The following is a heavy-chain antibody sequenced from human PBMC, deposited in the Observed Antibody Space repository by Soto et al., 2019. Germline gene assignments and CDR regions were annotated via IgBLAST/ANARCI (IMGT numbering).Heavy chain of an antibody. CDR1: GFRFSDYG. CDR2: ISHDGGYK. CDR3: ASAGYSHPGGDDY. D-gene: IGHD4-4*01. V-gene: IGHV3-30*03. J-gene: IGHJ4*02. Sequence: GGSLRLSCAASGFRFSDYGMHWVRQAPGKGLEWLAVISHDGGYKYHVDSVKGRFTVSRDNSKNTLYLQLNSLRVEDTAVYYCASAGYSHPGGDDYWGQGTLVTVSS.